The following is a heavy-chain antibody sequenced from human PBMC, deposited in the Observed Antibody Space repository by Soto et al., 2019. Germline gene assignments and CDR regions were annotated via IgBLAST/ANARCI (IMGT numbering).Heavy chain of an antibody. J-gene: IGHJ3*01. CDR1: GFTSGTYA. D-gene: IGHD6-13*01. Sequence: EVQLLESGGRLVQPGGSLTVSCAASGFTSGTYAITWVRQAPGKGLQWVSAISETSRAAYYADSVRGRFIISRDISKSTVHLQMNSLRAEDTAVYYCAKYYFTVTPHYSSLSAVWGQGTVVTVSS. V-gene: IGHV3-23*01. CDR3: AKYYFTVTPHYSSLSAV. CDR2: ISETSRAA.